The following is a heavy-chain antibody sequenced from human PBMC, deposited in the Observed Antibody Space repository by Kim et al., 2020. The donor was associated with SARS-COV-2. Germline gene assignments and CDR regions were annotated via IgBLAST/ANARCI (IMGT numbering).Heavy chain of an antibody. CDR1: GFTFGDYA. V-gene: IGHV3-49*03. CDR3: TRDPDIQLWSPFDY. CDR2: IRSKAYGGTT. J-gene: IGHJ4*02. Sequence: GGSLRLSCTASGFTFGDYAMSWFRQAPGKGLEWVGFIRSKAYGGTTEYAASVKVRFTISRDDSKSIAYLQMNSLKTEDTAVYYCTRDPDIQLWSPFDYWGQGTLFTVSS. D-gene: IGHD5-18*01.